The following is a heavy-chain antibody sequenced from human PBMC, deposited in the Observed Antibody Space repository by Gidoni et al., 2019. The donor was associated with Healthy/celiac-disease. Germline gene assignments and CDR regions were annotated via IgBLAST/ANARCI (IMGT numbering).Heavy chain of an antibody. CDR2: IWYDGINK. CDR1: GFTFSSYG. Sequence: QVQLVESGGGVVQPGRSLRLSCAASGFTFSSYGMHWVRQAPGKGLEWVAVIWYDGINKYYADSVKGRFTISRDNSKNTLYLQMNSLRAEDTAVYYCARDQYYYDSSGTPGYWGQGTLVTVSS. J-gene: IGHJ4*02. CDR3: ARDQYYYDSSGTPGY. D-gene: IGHD3-22*01. V-gene: IGHV3-33*01.